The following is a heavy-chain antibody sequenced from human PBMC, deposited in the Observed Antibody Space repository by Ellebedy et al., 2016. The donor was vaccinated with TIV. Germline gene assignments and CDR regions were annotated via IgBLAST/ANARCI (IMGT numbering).Heavy chain of an antibody. Sequence: GESLKISCAASGFTFSSYGMHWVRQAPGKGLEWVAFIRYDGSNKYYADSVKGRFTISRDNSKNTLYLQMNSLRAEDTAVYYCHNLELDEDYWGQGTLVTVSS. CDR1: GFTFSSYG. V-gene: IGHV3-30*02. J-gene: IGHJ4*02. CDR3: HNLELDEDY. D-gene: IGHD1-14*01. CDR2: IRYDGSNK.